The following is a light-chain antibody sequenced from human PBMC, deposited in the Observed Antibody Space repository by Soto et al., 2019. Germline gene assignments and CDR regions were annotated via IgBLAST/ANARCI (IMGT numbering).Light chain of an antibody. V-gene: IGKV1-8*01. CDR3: QQYYSYPPT. Sequence: AIRMTQSPSSFSASTGDRVTITCRASQGISSYLAWYQQKPGKAPKLLIYAASTLQSGVPSRLSGSGSGTDFTLTISCLQSEDFATYYCQQYYSYPPTFDQGTRLEIK. J-gene: IGKJ5*01. CDR2: AAS. CDR1: QGISSY.